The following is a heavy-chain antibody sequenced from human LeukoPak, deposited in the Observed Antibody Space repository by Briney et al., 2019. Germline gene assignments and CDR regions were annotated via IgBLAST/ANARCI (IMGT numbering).Heavy chain of an antibody. Sequence: GRSLRLSCAASGFTFSTCTMHWVRQTPGKGLEWVALISYDGNNKYYVDSVKGRFTISRDNSENTLYLQMNSLRVEDTAVYYCARDVAYGDYGLDYWGQGTPVTVSS. J-gene: IGHJ4*02. V-gene: IGHV3-30*04. CDR1: GFTFSTCT. CDR2: ISYDGNNK. CDR3: ARDVAYGDYGLDY. D-gene: IGHD4-17*01.